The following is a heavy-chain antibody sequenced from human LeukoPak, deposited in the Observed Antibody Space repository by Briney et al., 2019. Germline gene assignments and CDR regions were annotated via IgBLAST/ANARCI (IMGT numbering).Heavy chain of an antibody. V-gene: IGHV3-23*01. CDR1: GFTFSSYA. J-gene: IGHJ4*02. CDR3: AKETSSSFDY. CDR2: ISNSGGST. D-gene: IGHD6-6*01. Sequence: GALRLSCAASGFTFSSYAMYWVRQAPGKGLGWVSGISNSGGSTYYADSVKGRFTISRDNSKNTLYLQMNSLRAEHTAVYYCAKETSSSFDYWGQGTLVTASS.